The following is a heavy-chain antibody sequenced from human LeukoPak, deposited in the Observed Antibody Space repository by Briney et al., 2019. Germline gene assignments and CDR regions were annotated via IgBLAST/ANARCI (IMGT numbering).Heavy chain of an antibody. V-gene: IGHV4-34*01. CDR3: ARTEESGYSYDYFGYYYYMDV. Sequence: SETLSLTCAVYGGSFSGYYWSWIRQPPGKGLEWIGEINHSGSTNYNPSLRSRVTISVDTSKKQFSLKLRSVTAADTAVYYCARTEESGYSYDYFGYYYYMDVWGKGTTVTVSS. D-gene: IGHD5-18*01. J-gene: IGHJ6*03. CDR1: GGSFSGYY. CDR2: INHSGST.